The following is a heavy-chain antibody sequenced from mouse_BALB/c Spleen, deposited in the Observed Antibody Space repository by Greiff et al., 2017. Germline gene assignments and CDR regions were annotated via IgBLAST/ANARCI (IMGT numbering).Heavy chain of an antibody. D-gene: IGHD2-2*01. Sequence: QVQLQQSGPELVRPGVSVKISCKGSGYTFTDYAMHWVKQSHAKSLEWIGVISTYYGDASYNQKFKGKATMTVDKSSSTAYMELARLTSEDSAIYYCAKGGLRQSFDYWGQGTTLTVSS. CDR3: AKGGLRQSFDY. V-gene: IGHV1-67*01. J-gene: IGHJ2*01. CDR2: ISTYYGDA. CDR1: GYTFTDYA.